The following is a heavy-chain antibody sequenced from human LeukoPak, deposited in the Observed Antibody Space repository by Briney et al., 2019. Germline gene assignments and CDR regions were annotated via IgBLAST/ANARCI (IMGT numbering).Heavy chain of an antibody. V-gene: IGHV1-2*02. CDR3: AREDIVVVPAAPSPEGYFDY. J-gene: IGHJ4*02. CDR2: INPNSGGT. Sequence: ASVKVSCKASGYTFTGYYMHWVRQAPGQGLEWMGWINPNSGGTNYAQKFQGGVTMTRDTSISTAYMELSRLRSDDTAVYYCAREDIVVVPAAPSPEGYFDYWGQGTLVTVSS. D-gene: IGHD2-2*01. CDR1: GYTFTGYY.